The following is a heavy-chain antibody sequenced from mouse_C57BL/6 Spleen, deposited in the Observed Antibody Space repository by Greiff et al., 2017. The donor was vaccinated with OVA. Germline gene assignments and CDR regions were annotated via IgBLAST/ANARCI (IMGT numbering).Heavy chain of an antibody. D-gene: IGHD2-4*01. CDR1: GFTFSSYA. CDR3: AREYDYDVAWCAY. V-gene: IGHV5-4*03. Sequence: EVKLMESGGGLVKPGGSLKLSCAASGFTFSSYAMSWVRQTPEKRLEWVATISDGGSYTYYPDNVKGRFTISRDNAKNNLYLQMSHLKSEDTAMYYCAREYDYDVAWCAYWGQGTLVTVSA. J-gene: IGHJ3*01. CDR2: ISDGGSYT.